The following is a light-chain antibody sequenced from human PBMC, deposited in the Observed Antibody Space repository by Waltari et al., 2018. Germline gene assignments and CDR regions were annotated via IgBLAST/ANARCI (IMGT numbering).Light chain of an antibody. CDR3: QQYDSSRT. CDR2: KAS. J-gene: IGKJ1*01. V-gene: IGKV1-5*03. Sequence: IVMTQSPSTLSASVGDRVTITCRASQSISTWLAWYQQKPGKAPKLLIYKASSLESGVPSRFSGSGSGTEFTLTISSLQPDDFATYYCQQYDSSRTFGQGTKVEIK. CDR1: QSISTW.